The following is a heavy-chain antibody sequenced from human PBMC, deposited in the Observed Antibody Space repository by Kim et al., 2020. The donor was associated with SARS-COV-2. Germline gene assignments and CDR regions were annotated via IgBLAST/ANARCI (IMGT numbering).Heavy chain of an antibody. V-gene: IGHV3-53*04. D-gene: IGHD1-20*01. Sequence: GGSLRLSCAASGFTVSSNYMSWVRQAPGKGLEWVSVIYSGGSTYYADSVKGRFTISRHNSKNTLYLQMNSLRAEDTAVYYCASGPALTRTGGWYFDLWGRGTLVTVSS. CDR2: IYSGGST. J-gene: IGHJ2*01. CDR1: GFTVSSNY. CDR3: ASGPALTRTGGWYFDL.